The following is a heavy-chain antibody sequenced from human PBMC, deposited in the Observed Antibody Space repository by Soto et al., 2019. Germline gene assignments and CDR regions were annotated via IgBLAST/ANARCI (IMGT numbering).Heavy chain of an antibody. J-gene: IGHJ6*02. CDR3: AKDLDSGSYYYGMDV. V-gene: IGHV3-30*18. D-gene: IGHD1-26*01. CDR1: GFTFSSYG. CDR2: ISYDGSNK. Sequence: PLRLSCAASGFTFSSYGMHWVRQAPGKGLEWVAVISYDGSNKYYADSVKGRFTISRDNSKNTLYLQMNSLRAEDTAVYYCAKDLDSGSYYYGMDVWGQGTTVTVSS.